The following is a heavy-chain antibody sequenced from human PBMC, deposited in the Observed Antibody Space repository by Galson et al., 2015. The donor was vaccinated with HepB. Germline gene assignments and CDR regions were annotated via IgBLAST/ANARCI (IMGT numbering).Heavy chain of an antibody. J-gene: IGHJ4*02. CDR1: GYTLTELS. Sequence: SVKVSCKVSGYTLTELSMHWVRQAPGKGFEWMGGFDPEDGETIYAQKFQGRVTMTEDTSTDTAYMELSSLRSEDTAVYYCATLFVDTAMVNDYWGQGTLGTVSS. D-gene: IGHD5-18*01. CDR3: ATLFVDTAMVNDY. V-gene: IGHV1-24*01. CDR2: FDPEDGET.